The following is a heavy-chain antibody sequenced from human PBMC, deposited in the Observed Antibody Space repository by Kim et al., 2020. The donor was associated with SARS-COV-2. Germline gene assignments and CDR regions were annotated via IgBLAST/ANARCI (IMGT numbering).Heavy chain of an antibody. D-gene: IGHD3-22*01. V-gene: IGHV3-11*06. CDR3: AREKIRRDRTGPINDAFDI. Sequence: GRFTISRDNAKNSLYLQMNSLRAEDTAVYYCAREKIRRDRTGPINDAFDIWGQGTMVTVSS. J-gene: IGHJ3*02.